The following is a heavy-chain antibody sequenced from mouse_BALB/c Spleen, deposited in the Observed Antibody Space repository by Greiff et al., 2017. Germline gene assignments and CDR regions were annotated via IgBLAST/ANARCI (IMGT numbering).Heavy chain of an antibody. V-gene: IGHV5-17*02. Sequence: EVQVVESGGGLVKPGGSLKLSCAASGFTFSSFGMHWVRQAPEKGLEWVAYISSGSSTIYYADTVKGRFTISRDNPKNTLFLQMTSLRSEDTAMYYCARVGEGYYFDYWGQGTTLTVSS. J-gene: IGHJ2*01. CDR1: GFTFSSFG. CDR3: ARVGEGYYFDY. CDR2: ISSGSSTI.